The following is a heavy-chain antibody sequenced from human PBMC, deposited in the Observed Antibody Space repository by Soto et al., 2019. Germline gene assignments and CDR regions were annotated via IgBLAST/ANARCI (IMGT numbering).Heavy chain of an antibody. D-gene: IGHD2-15*01. CDR1: GGSISSSSYY. CDR2: IYYSGST. Sequence: SETRSLTCTVSGGSISSSSYYWGWLRQPPGKGLEWIGSIYYSGSTYYNPSLKSRGTISVDTSKNEFSLKLSSVTAADTAVYYCARPGHCSGGSCFYFNYWGQGTLVTVSS. CDR3: ARPGHCSGGSCFYFNY. V-gene: IGHV4-39*01. J-gene: IGHJ4*02.